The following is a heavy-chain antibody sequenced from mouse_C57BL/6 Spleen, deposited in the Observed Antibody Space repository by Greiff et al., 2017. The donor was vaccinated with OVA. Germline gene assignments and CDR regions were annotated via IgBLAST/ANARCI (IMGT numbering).Heavy chain of an antibody. CDR3: ARGYGNYGGYFDV. CDR2: INYDGSST. J-gene: IGHJ1*03. D-gene: IGHD2-1*01. Sequence: EVQRVESEGGLVQPGSSMKLSCTASGFTFSDYYMAWVRQVPEKGLEWVANINYDGSSTYYLDSLQSRFIISRDNAKNILYLQMSSLKSEDTATYYCARGYGNYGGYFDVWGTGTTVTVSS. CDR1: GFTFSDYY. V-gene: IGHV5-16*01.